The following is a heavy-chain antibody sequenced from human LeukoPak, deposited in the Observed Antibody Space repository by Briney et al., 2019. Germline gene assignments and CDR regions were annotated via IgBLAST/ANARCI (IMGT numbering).Heavy chain of an antibody. Sequence: SETLSLTCAVYGGSFSGYYWRWIRQPPGKGLEWIGEINHSGSTNYNPSLKSRVTISVDTSKNQFSLKLSSVTAADTAVYYCARGPHCSSTSCPSDDYYYYMDVWGKGTTVTVSS. J-gene: IGHJ6*03. CDR1: GGSFSGYY. V-gene: IGHV4-34*01. CDR3: ARGPHCSSTSCPSDDYYYYMDV. D-gene: IGHD2-2*01. CDR2: INHSGST.